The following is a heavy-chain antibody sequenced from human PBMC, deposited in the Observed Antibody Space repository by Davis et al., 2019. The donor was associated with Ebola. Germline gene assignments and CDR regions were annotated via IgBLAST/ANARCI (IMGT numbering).Heavy chain of an antibody. Sequence: PGGSLRLSCAASGFTFSSYGMHWVRQAPGKGLEWVAVIWYDGSNKYYADSVKGRFTISRDNAKNSLYLQMNSLRAEDTAVYYCARALSRSGYDSPPHYWGQGTLVTVSS. V-gene: IGHV3-33*01. CDR1: GFTFSSYG. J-gene: IGHJ4*02. CDR3: ARALSRSGYDSPPHY. D-gene: IGHD5-12*01. CDR2: IWYDGSNK.